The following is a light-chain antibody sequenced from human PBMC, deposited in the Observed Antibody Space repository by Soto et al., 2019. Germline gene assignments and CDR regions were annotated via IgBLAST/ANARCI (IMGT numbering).Light chain of an antibody. J-gene: IGKJ4*01. CDR3: QHRSDWPLLFT. Sequence: EIVLTQAPATLPLSPEERATLACGASRSVNSYLAWYQQKPCQAPRLLIYDASYRATRIPARFSGSGSGKAITLTICSLGPRNFAISYCQHRSDWPLLFTLGAGTQVELK. CDR2: DAS. CDR1: RSVNSY. V-gene: IGKV3-11*01.